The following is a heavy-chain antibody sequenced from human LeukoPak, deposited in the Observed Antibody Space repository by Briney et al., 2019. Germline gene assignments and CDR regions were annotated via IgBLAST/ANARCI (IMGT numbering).Heavy chain of an antibody. CDR2: INHSGST. V-gene: IGHV4-34*01. J-gene: IGHJ6*02. CDR1: GGSFSGYY. Sequence: SETLSLTCAVYGGSFSGYYWSWIRQPPGKGLEWIGEINHSGSTNYNPSFKSRVTISVDTSKNQFSLKLSSVTAADTAVYYCAWGRLVGYYYYGMDVWGQGTTVTVSS. CDR3: AWGRLVGYYYYGMDV.